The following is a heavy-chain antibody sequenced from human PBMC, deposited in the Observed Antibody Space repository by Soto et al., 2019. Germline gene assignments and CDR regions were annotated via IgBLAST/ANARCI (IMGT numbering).Heavy chain of an antibody. Sequence: QLQLQESGTGLVKPSETLSLTCTVSGGSISSSSSYWGWIRQPPGKGLEWIGSIYYIGSTYYNPSLKSRFTISVATSKNHFSLKLSSVTAADTAVYYCATTNQVDTAMVRDYWGQGTLVTVSS. CDR3: ATTNQVDTAMVRDY. D-gene: IGHD5-18*01. CDR1: GGSISSSSSY. J-gene: IGHJ4*02. CDR2: IYYIGST. V-gene: IGHV4-39*02.